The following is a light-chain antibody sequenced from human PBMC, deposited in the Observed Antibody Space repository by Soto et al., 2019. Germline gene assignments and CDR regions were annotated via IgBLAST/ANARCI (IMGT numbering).Light chain of an antibody. CDR3: HQYDNAPQT. Sequence: EIVLTQSPATLSLSPGERATLSCRASQSVSNSLAWYQQKPGQAPRLLIYGASKRATGIPDRFSGSGSGTDFSLTISRLEPEDFAVYYCHQYDNAPQTYGQGTKVDI. J-gene: IGKJ2*01. CDR1: QSVSNS. V-gene: IGKV3-20*01. CDR2: GAS.